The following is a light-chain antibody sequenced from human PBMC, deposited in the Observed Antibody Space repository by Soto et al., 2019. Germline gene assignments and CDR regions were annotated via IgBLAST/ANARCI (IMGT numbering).Light chain of an antibody. V-gene: IGLV2-8*01. CDR1: SSDVGSYNS. J-gene: IGLJ1*01. Sequence: ALAQPPSASGSPGQSVTISCTGTSSDVGSYNSVSWYQHHPGKAPKLMIYEVSKRPSGVPARFSGSKSGNTASLTVSGLQPEDEADYYCSSYAGSSDYYVFGTGTKVTVL. CDR2: EVS. CDR3: SSYAGSSDYYV.